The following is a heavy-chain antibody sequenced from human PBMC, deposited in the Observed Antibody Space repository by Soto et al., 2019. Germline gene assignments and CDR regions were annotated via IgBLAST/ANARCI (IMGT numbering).Heavy chain of an antibody. D-gene: IGHD6-19*01. Sequence: GASVKVSCKASGYTFTNYDINWVRQAPGQGPEWMGWISPYNANTKYAQKFQGRVTMTTDTPTTTAYMELRSLTSDDTAVYYCARVSEAWYTSGYYLYWGQGTLVTVSS. V-gene: IGHV1-18*01. CDR3: ARVSEAWYTSGYYLY. CDR1: GYTFTNYD. CDR2: ISPYNANT. J-gene: IGHJ4*02.